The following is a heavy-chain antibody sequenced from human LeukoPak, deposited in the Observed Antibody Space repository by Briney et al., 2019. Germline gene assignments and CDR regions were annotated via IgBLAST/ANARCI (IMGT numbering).Heavy chain of an antibody. CDR1: GFTFSSYA. CDR3: AKDGDSHSPPYYLDY. J-gene: IGHJ4*02. Sequence: PGGSLRLSCAASGFTFSSYAMNWVRQAPGKGLEWVSALSGSGANTYYADSVKGRFTISRDNSKNTLYLQMNSLRAEDTAVYYCAKDGDSHSPPYYLDYWGQGTLVTVSS. CDR2: LSGSGANT. V-gene: IGHV3-23*01. D-gene: IGHD2-21*01.